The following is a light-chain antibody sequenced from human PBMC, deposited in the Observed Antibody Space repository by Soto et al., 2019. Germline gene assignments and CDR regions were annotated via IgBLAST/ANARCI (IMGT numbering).Light chain of an antibody. V-gene: IGKV1-27*01. CDR3: QQNKEWPGT. CDR2: AAS. J-gene: IGKJ1*01. Sequence: DIQLTQSPSSLSASVGDRVTITCRASQGISNYVAWYQQKPGKVPKLLIYAASTRATGIPVRFSGSGSGTEFTLTISSLQSEDFGVYYCQQNKEWPGTFGQGTKVDIK. CDR1: QGISNY.